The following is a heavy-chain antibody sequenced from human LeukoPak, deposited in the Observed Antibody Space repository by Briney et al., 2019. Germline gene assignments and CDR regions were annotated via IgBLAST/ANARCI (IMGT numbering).Heavy chain of an antibody. Sequence: PGGSLRLSCAASGFTFSSYWMHWVRHAPGKGLVWASRVNTDGRTTNYADSVRGRFTISRDNAENTLYLQMNSLRVEDTAVYYCSMDLSGAHDYWGQGSVVTVSS. V-gene: IGHV3-74*01. J-gene: IGHJ4*02. CDR3: SMDLSGAHDY. CDR1: GFTFSSYW. CDR2: VNTDGRTT. D-gene: IGHD2-2*03.